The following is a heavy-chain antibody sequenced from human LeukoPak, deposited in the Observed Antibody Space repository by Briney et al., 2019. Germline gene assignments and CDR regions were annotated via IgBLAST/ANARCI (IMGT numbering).Heavy chain of an antibody. CDR1: GGSISTHY. D-gene: IGHD2/OR15-2a*01. CDR3: ARVGGSMDPFNY. CDR2: IYSSGST. J-gene: IGHJ4*02. Sequence: PETLSLTCTVSGGSISTHYWSWIRQPPGKGLEWIGYIYSSGSTEYNPSLKSRVTISVDTSKNQFSLKVNSVTAADTAVYYCARVGGSMDPFNYWGQGTLVTVSS. V-gene: IGHV4-59*11.